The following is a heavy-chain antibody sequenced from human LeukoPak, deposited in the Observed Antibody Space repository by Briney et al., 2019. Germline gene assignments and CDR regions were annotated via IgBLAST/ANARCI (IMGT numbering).Heavy chain of an antibody. J-gene: IGHJ4*02. CDR1: GFTLSKAW. CDR3: TTVDYGDLTPAASSDY. V-gene: IGHV3-15*01. CDR2: IKTKTDGGTT. Sequence: GGSLRLSCAASGFTLSKAWMSWVRQAPGKGLEWVGRIKTKTDGGTTEYAAPVKGRFTISGDDSEDTLYLQMNSLKTEDTAVYYCTTVDYGDLTPAASSDYWGQGTLVTVSS. D-gene: IGHD4-17*01.